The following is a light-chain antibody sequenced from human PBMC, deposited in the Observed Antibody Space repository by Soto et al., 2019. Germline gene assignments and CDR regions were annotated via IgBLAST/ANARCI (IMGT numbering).Light chain of an antibody. J-gene: IGKJ1*01. Sequence: EIVMTHSPATLSVSPGERATLSCRASQSVSSNLAWYQQKPGQAPRLLIYDVSTRADGIPARFTGSGSGTEFTLTISSLQSEDFALYYCQQYHIWPPWTSGQGTKVDIK. CDR1: QSVSSN. CDR2: DVS. CDR3: QQYHIWPPWT. V-gene: IGKV3-15*01.